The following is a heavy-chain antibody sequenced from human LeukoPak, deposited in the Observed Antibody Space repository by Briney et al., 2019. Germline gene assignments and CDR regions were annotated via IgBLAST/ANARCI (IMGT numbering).Heavy chain of an antibody. CDR1: GFTFSSYD. V-gene: IGHV3-13*01. CDR2: IGTAGDT. J-gene: IGHJ6*02. D-gene: IGHD6-19*01. CDR3: ARGSSSGCMDV. Sequence: GGSLRLSCAASGFTFSSYDTHWVRQATGKGLEWVSAIGTAGDTYYPGSVKGRFTISRENAKNSLYLQMNSLRAGDTAVYYCARGSSSGCMDVWGQGTTVTVSS.